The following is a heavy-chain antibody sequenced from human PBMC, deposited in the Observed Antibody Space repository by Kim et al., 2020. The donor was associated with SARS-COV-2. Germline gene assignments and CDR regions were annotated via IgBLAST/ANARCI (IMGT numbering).Heavy chain of an antibody. J-gene: IGHJ5*02. CDR1: GGSMSRYY. CDR3: ARRDSSGYYNWFDP. Sequence: SETLSLTCTVSGGSMSRYYWSWIRQSPGKGLEWVGCIYYSGSTNYNPSLESRVTISVETSKNQFSLKLTSVTAADTAVYYCARRDSSGYYNWFDPWGQGT. D-gene: IGHD3-22*01. V-gene: IGHV4-59*08. CDR2: IYYSGST.